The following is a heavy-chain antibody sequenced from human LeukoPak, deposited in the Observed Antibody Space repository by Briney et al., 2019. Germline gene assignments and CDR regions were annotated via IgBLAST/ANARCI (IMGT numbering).Heavy chain of an antibody. CDR1: GFTFSSYA. Sequence: GGPLRLSCAASGFTFSSYAMHWVRQAPGKGLEWVAVISYDGSNKYYADSVKGRFTISRDNSKNTLYLQMNSLRAEDTAVYYCAKDRDYYDSSGFDYWGQGTLVTVSS. J-gene: IGHJ4*02. V-gene: IGHV3-30-3*01. CDR3: AKDRDYYDSSGFDY. D-gene: IGHD3-22*01. CDR2: ISYDGSNK.